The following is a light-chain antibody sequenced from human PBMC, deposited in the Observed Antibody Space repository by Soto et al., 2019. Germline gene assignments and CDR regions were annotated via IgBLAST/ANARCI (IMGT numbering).Light chain of an antibody. Sequence: EIVLTQSPATLSLSPGERATLSCRASQSVSSYLAWYQQKPCQAPRLLIDDASTRATVIPARFNGSGSGTHFARTVSSLEPDDFELYCCQQRSNSPLTFGGGTKVEIK. CDR2: DAS. CDR3: QQRSNSPLT. CDR1: QSVSSY. J-gene: IGKJ4*01. V-gene: IGKV3-11*01.